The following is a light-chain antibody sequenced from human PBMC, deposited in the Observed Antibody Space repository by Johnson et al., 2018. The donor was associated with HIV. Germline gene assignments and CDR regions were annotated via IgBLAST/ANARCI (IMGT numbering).Light chain of an antibody. CDR1: GSNIGNNY. CDR2: ENN. V-gene: IGLV1-51*02. CDR3: GTWDSSLRVGF. Sequence: QSVLTQPPSVSAAPGQKVTISCSGNGSNIGNNYVSWYQHLPGTAPKLFIYENNKRPSGIPDRFSGSKSGTSATLGITGLQTGDEADYYCGTWDSSLRVGFFGTGTKVTVL. J-gene: IGLJ1*01.